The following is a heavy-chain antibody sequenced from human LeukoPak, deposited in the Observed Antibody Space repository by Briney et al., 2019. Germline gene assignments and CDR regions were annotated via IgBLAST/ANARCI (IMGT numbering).Heavy chain of an antibody. V-gene: IGHV3-11*04. Sequence: PGGSLRLSRAASQFTLSDYYVSWIRQAPGRGLEWVSYISSRGHTKYFAASGKGRFTISRDDAKNEVYLQMTGLRAEDTALYYCATEVEYSTNGFDTWGQGTMVTVSS. CDR1: QFTLSDYY. CDR3: ATEVEYSTNGFDT. J-gene: IGHJ3*02. D-gene: IGHD6-13*01. CDR2: ISSRGHTK.